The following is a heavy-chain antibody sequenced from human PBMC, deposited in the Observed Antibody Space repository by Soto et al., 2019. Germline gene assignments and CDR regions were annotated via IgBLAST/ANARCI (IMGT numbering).Heavy chain of an antibody. J-gene: IGHJ6*02. Sequence: GGSLRLSCAASGFTFSSYEMNWVRQAPGKGLEWVSYISSSGSTIYYADSVKGRFTISRDNAKNSLYLQMNSLRAEDTAVYYCARDISISAAGEASYYYGMAVWGHWPTLFVSS. CDR1: GFTFSSYE. CDR3: ARDISISAAGEASYYYGMAV. V-gene: IGHV3-48*03. D-gene: IGHD6-13*01. CDR2: ISSSGSTI.